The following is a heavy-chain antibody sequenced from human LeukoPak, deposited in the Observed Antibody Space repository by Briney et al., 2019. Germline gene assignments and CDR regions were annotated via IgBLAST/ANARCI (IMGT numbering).Heavy chain of an antibody. V-gene: IGHV1-2*02. CDR2: INPNSGGT. CDR1: GSTVTGYS. D-gene: IGHD6-19*01. CDR3: ARGIRVAGRY. J-gene: IGHJ4*02. Sequence: ASVKVSCQASGSTVTGYSIYWVRQAPGQGLEWMGWINPNSGGTNYAQKFQGRVTMTRDTSITTAYMELSSLRSDDTAVYYSARGIRVAGRYWGQGTLVTVSS.